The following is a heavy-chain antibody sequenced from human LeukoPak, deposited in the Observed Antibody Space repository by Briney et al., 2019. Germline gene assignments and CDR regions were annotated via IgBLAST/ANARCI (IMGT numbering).Heavy chain of an antibody. Sequence: SETLSLTCTVSGGSISSSSYYWGWIRQPPGKGLEWIGSIYYSGSTNYSPSLKSRVTISVDTSKNQFSLKLSSVTAADTAVYYCARLSSLANIAARGRTWLDPWGQGPLVTVSS. CDR1: GGSISSSSYY. J-gene: IGHJ5*02. V-gene: IGHV4-39*07. D-gene: IGHD6-6*01. CDR3: ARLSSLANIAARGRTWLDP. CDR2: IYYSGST.